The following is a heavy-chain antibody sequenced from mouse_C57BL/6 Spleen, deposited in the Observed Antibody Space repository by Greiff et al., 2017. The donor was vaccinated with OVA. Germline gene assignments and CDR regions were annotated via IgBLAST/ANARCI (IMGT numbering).Heavy chain of an antibody. CDR3: ARWSSTTVVDY. V-gene: IGHV1-82*01. CDR2: IYPGDGDT. J-gene: IGHJ2*01. CDR1: GYAFSSSW. Sequence: QVQLQQSGPELVKPGASVKISCKASGYAFSSSWMNWVKQRPGKGLEWIGRIYPGDGDTNYNGKFKGKATLTADKSSSTAYMQLSSLTSEDSAVYFCARWSSTTVVDYWGQGTTLTVSS. D-gene: IGHD1-1*01.